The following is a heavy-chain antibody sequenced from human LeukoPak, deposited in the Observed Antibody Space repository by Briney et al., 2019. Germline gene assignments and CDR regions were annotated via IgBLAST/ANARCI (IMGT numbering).Heavy chain of an antibody. Sequence: SETLSLTCTVSGGSISSYYWSWIRQPPGKGLEWIGYIYSSGSTSYNPSLKSRVTISVDTSKTQFSLQLTSVTAADTAIYYCASLHRAGNSGYFHESWGQGTLVAVSS. CDR2: IYSSGST. CDR3: ASLHRAGNSGYFHES. CDR1: GGSISSYY. D-gene: IGHD3-22*01. J-gene: IGHJ5*02. V-gene: IGHV4-59*08.